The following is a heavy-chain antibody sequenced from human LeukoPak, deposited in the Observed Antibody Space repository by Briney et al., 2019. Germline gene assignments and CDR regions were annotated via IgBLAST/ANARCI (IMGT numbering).Heavy chain of an antibody. CDR1: GGSISSYY. CDR3: ARHSSSSFTLIDY. CDR2: IYYSGST. V-gene: IGHV4-59*08. J-gene: IGHJ4*02. D-gene: IGHD6-13*01. Sequence: SETLSLTCTVSGGSISSYYWSWIRQPPGKGLEWIGYIYYSGSTNYNPSLKSRVTISVDTSKNQFSLKLSSVTAADTAVYYCARHSSSSFTLIDYWGQGTLVTASS.